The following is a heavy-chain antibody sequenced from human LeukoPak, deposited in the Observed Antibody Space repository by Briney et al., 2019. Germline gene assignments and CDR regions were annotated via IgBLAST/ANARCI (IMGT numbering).Heavy chain of an antibody. Sequence: GGGLRLSCVASGVSLCNRWMTWGREIPGGGPEWVANVSRDGSETSYLDSVKVRFTISKDNAKNSLYLQMNSLRAEDTALYHCARNNGMDVWGQGTTVIVSS. CDR2: VSRDGSET. CDR1: GVSLCNRW. CDR3: ARNNGMDV. V-gene: IGHV3-7*03. J-gene: IGHJ6*02.